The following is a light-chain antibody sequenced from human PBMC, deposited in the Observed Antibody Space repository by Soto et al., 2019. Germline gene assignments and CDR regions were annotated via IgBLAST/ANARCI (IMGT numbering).Light chain of an antibody. CDR2: DAS. V-gene: IGKV3-11*01. J-gene: IGKJ5*01. Sequence: ENVLTQSPATLSLSPGERATLSCRASQSVSNFLAWYQQKPAQPPRLLIYDASNRATGIPARFSGSGSGTDFTLTISSLEPEDFAVYYCQQRSHWPQITFGQGTRLEIK. CDR1: QSVSNF. CDR3: QQRSHWPQIT.